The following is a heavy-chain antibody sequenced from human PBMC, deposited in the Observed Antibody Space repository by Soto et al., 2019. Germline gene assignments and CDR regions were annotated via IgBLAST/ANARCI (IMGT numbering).Heavy chain of an antibody. CDR2: IYHSGST. Sequence: PSETLSRTCAVPGGSISSSNWWSWVRQPPGKGLEWIGEIYHSGSTNYNPSLKSRVTISVDKSKNQFSLKLSSVTAADTAVYYCARGSDILTGYYQGWPGYFDYWGQGTLVTVSS. CDR1: GGSISSSNW. J-gene: IGHJ4*02. V-gene: IGHV4-4*02. D-gene: IGHD3-9*01. CDR3: ARGSDILTGYYQGWPGYFDY.